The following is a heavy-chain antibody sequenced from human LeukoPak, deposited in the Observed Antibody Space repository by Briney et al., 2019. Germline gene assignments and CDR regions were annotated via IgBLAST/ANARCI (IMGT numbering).Heavy chain of an antibody. D-gene: IGHD2-21*01. J-gene: IGHJ6*01. CDR3: GKLLIVATWVRP. CDR1: NGSMTSDSYY. V-gene: IGHV4-39*02. Sequence: SETLSLTCTVSNGSMTSDSYYWAWVRQPPGKGLEWIGTIFYSGKTYYSASLKSRVTVSLDTSKKNFSLRLSSVTAADTAVYYWGKLLIVATWVRPWGQG. CDR2: IFYSGKT.